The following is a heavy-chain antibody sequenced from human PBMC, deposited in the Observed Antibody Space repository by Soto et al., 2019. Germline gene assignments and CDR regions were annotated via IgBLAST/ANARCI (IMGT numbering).Heavy chain of an antibody. CDR2: IRSKANSYAT. D-gene: IGHD3-9*01. V-gene: IGHV3-73*01. CDR3: TRHIRDYDILTGYYN. Sequence: GGSLRLSCAASGFTFSGSAMHWVRQASGKGLEWVGRIRSKANSYATAYAASVKGRFTISRDDSKNTAYLQMNSLKTEDTAVYYCTRHIRDYDILTGYYNWGQGTLVTVSS. CDR1: GFTFSGSA. J-gene: IGHJ4*02.